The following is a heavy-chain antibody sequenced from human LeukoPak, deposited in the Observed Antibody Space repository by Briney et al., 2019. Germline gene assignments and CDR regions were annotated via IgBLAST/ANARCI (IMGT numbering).Heavy chain of an antibody. Sequence: GGSLRLSCAASGFTFDGYAMHWVRQAPGKGLEWVSGISWNSGSIGYADSVKGRFIISRDNAKNSLFLQMNSLRAEDTAVYYCARDREMATRLHDAFDFWGQGTMVTVSS. CDR2: ISWNSGSI. J-gene: IGHJ3*01. D-gene: IGHD5-24*01. V-gene: IGHV3-9*01. CDR3: ARDREMATRLHDAFDF. CDR1: GFTFDGYA.